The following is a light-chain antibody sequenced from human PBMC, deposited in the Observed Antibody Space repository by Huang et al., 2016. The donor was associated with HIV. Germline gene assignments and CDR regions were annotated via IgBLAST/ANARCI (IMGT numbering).Light chain of an antibody. CDR1: HGICSY. CDR2: AAS. Sequence: IQLTQSPSSLSASVGDRVTITCRASHGICSYLAGYQEKPGKAPKLLIEAASTLQRGVPSSFSGSGSGTDFTLTIRSLQSEDFATYYCQQLNSYPRTFGQGTKVEIK. V-gene: IGKV1-9*01. CDR3: QQLNSYPRT. J-gene: IGKJ1*01.